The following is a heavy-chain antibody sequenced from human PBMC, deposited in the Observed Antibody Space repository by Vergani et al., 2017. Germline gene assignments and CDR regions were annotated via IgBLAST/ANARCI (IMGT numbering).Heavy chain of an antibody. J-gene: IGHJ4*02. Sequence: QVQLQESGPGLVKPSQTLSLTCSVSGDSISSGDLYWNWIRQHPGKGLEWIGYIYSTGSTNHNPSLRRRINMSVDTSKNQFSLKLNSGTAADTAMYYCAKMGGYDEGDAFRIGYFDSWGPGILVTVSS. CDR3: AKMGGYDEGDAFRIGYFDS. CDR1: GDSISSGDLY. D-gene: IGHD5-12*01. CDR2: IYSTGST. V-gene: IGHV4-31*03.